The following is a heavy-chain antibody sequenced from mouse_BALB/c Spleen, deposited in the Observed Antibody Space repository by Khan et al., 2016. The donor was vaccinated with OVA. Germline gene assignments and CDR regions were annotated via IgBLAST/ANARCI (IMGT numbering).Heavy chain of an antibody. CDR2: IFPGGGYT. Sequence: VKLKQSGAELVRPGTSVKLSCKAAGYTFTNYWIGWVKQRPGHGLEWIGDIFPGGGYTNYNEKFKGKATLTADTSSSTAYLQLSSLTSEDSAIYYCARRGGARATWDYFDFWGQGTTLSVSA. CDR3: ARRGGARATWDYFDF. V-gene: IGHV1-63*02. J-gene: IGHJ2*01. CDR1: GYTFTNYW. D-gene: IGHD3-1*01.